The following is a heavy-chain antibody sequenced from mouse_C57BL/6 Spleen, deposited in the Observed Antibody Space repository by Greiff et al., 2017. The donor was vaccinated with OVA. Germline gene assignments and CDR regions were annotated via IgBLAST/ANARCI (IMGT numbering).Heavy chain of an antibody. D-gene: IGHD1-1*01. CDR3: ARGSGYYYGSSPNYYAMDY. CDR1: GFSLTSYG. J-gene: IGHJ4*01. CDR2: IWSDGST. Sequence: VQLVESGPGLVAPSQSLSITCTVSGFSLTSYGVHWVRQPPGKGLEWLVVIWSDGSTTYNSALKSRLSISKDNSKSQVFLKMNSLQTDDTAMYYCARGSGYYYGSSPNYYAMDYWGQGTSVTVSS. V-gene: IGHV2-6*03.